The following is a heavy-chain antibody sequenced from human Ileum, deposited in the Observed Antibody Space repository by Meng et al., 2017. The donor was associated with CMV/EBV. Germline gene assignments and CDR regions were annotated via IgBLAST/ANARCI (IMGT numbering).Heavy chain of an antibody. CDR2: ITSSGNTI. CDR3: ARDYRYINTLDY. J-gene: IGHJ4*02. Sequence: CAASGFTFSDYYMSWIRQAPGKGLEWVSYITSSGNTIYYADSVKGRFTISRDNAKNSLYLQMNSLRAEDTAVYYCARDYRYINTLDYWGQGTLVTVSS. CDR1: GFTFSDYY. D-gene: IGHD3-16*02. V-gene: IGHV3-11*01.